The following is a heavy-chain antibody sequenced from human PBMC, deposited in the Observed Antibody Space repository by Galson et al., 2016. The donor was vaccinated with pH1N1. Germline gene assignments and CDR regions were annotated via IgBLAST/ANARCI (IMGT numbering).Heavy chain of an antibody. CDR1: GFTFGDHT. CDR2: IGDAI. Sequence: SLRLSCAASGFTFGDHTMNWVRQAPGKGLEWVASIGDAIFYADSVRGRFTISRDNAKSTLYLQMNSLRAEDTSIYYCTRDVPCTSFDYWGQGTLVTVSS. J-gene: IGHJ4*02. CDR3: TRDVPCTSFDY. D-gene: IGHD2-2*01. V-gene: IGHV3-69-1*01.